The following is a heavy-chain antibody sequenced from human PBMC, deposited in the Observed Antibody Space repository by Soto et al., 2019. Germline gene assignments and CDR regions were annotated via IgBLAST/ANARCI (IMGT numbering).Heavy chain of an antibody. J-gene: IGHJ5*02. V-gene: IGHV4-39*01. CDR2: IYYSGST. CDR1: GGSISRSSYY. D-gene: IGHD2-2*02. Sequence: SETLSLTCTVSGGSISRSSYYWGWIRQPPGRGLEWIGSIYYSGSTYYSPSLKSRVTISVDTSKNQFSLKLTSVTAADTAVYYCAWQVPAAIRLGWFDPWGQGTLVTVSS. CDR3: AWQVPAAIRLGWFDP.